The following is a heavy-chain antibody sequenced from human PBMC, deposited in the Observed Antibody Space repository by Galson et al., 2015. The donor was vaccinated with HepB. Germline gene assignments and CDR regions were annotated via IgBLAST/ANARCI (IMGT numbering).Heavy chain of an antibody. CDR1: GFIFRGYS. Sequence: SLRLSCAASGFIFRGYSMNWVRQAPGKGLEWVSSISGTSSYIYYADSVKGRFAITRDNAKNSLYLQMNSLRAEDTAVYYCASGVFGEFSWAHGTLVTVSS. CDR2: ISGTSSYI. V-gene: IGHV3-21*01. CDR3: ASGVFGEFS. J-gene: IGHJ5*01. D-gene: IGHD3-10*02.